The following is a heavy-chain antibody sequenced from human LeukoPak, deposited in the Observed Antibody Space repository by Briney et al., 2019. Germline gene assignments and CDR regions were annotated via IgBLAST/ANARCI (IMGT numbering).Heavy chain of an antibody. CDR2: ISGSGGST. J-gene: IGHJ6*03. CDR3: ARGYCSSTSCYTNYYYYYMDV. D-gene: IGHD2-2*02. Sequence: GGSLRLSFAASGFTFSSYAMSWVRQAPGKGLEWVSAISGSGGSTYYADSVKGRFTISRDNSKNTLYLQMNSLRAEDTAVYYCARGYCSSTSCYTNYYYYYMDVWGRGTTVTVSS. V-gene: IGHV3-23*01. CDR1: GFTFSSYA.